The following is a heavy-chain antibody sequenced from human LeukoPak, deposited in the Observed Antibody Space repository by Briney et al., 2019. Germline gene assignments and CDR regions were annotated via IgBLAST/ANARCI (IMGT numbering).Heavy chain of an antibody. CDR2: ISSSSSTI. CDR3: AKDNGGAHIFDY. Sequence: GGSLRLSCAASGFTFSSYGMHWVRQAPGKGLEWVSYISSSSSTIYYADSVKGRFTISRDNSRNSLYLQMNSLITEDTALYYCAKDNGGAHIFDYWGQGTLVTVSS. CDR1: GFTFSSYG. D-gene: IGHD2-21*01. V-gene: IGHV3-48*04. J-gene: IGHJ4*02.